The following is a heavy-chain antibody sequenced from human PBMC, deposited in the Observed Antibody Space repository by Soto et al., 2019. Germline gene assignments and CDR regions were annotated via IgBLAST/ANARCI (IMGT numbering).Heavy chain of an antibody. CDR2: IKSKTDGGTT. CDR3: TTRSVEYSYAYLFDY. J-gene: IGHJ4*02. CDR1: GFTFSNAW. D-gene: IGHD5-18*01. V-gene: IGHV3-15*01. Sequence: PGGSLRLSCAASGFTFSNAWMSWVRQAPGKGLEWVGRIKSKTDGGTTDYAAPVKGRFTISRGDSKNTLYLQMNSLKTEDTAVYYCTTRSVEYSYAYLFDYWGQGTMVTVSS.